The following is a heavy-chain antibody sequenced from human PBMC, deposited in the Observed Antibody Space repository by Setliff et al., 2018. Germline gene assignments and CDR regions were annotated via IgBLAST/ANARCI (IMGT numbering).Heavy chain of an antibody. CDR2: IYYGGTT. CDR3: ARAPDSGTYYNLYPYYNDV. Sequence: SETLSLTCIVSGASISSYYWSWIRQPPGKGLEWIGYIYYGGTTNYNPSLKSRVSISLDTSKSQFSLRLSSLTAADTAVYYCARAPDSGTYYNLYPYYNDVWGKGTTVTVSS. J-gene: IGHJ6*03. CDR1: GASISSYY. V-gene: IGHV4-59*08. D-gene: IGHD1-26*01.